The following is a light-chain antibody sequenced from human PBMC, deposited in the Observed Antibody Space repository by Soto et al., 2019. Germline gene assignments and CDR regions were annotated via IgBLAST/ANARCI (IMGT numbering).Light chain of an antibody. V-gene: IGKV1-9*01. CDR3: QQLNTYPAT. Sequence: DIQLTQSPSFLSASVGDRVTITCRASQGISSYLAWYQQKPGKDPKLLIYAASTLQSGVPSRFSGSGSGTEFTLTISSLQPEDFANYYCQQLNTYPATFGQGTKVEIK. CDR2: AAS. J-gene: IGKJ1*01. CDR1: QGISSY.